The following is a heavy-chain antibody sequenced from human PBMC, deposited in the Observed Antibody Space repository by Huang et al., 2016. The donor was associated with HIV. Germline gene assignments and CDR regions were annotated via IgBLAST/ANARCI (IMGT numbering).Heavy chain of an antibody. CDR3: AMSLRYQYDSRSYWGRYFDY. Sequence: QVQLEQSGPAVRKHGSSVKVSCQASGGSFSDQIISWVRQAPGQRFEWMGCFIPRSQWRAYAQEFKVRVTMTADESTATIYMELNSLTSEDTAVYYCAMSLRYQYDSRSYWGRYFDYWGQGTLVTVSS. J-gene: IGHJ4*02. D-gene: IGHD3-16*01. V-gene: IGHV1-69*01. CDR2: FIPRSQWR. CDR1: GGSFSDQI.